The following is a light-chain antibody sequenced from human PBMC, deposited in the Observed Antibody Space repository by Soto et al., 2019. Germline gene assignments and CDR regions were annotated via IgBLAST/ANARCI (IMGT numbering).Light chain of an antibody. Sequence: DVVMTQSPLSLPVTLGQPASISCKSTQDLVYSDGNIYLNWFHQRPGQSPRRLIHKISDRDSGVPDRVSGSGSGTDFGLEISRVEAEDVGIYYGIQGTHWSCTFGQGTKLEIK. J-gene: IGKJ2*02. CDR2: KIS. V-gene: IGKV2-30*01. CDR1: QDLVYSDGNIY. CDR3: IQGTHWSCT.